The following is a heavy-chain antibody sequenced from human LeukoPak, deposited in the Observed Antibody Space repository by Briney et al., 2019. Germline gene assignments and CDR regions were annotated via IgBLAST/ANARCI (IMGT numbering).Heavy chain of an antibody. Sequence: GGSLRLSCAASGFLFSDYGFHWVRQAPGKGLEWVALIRHDGSNEYYADSVKGRFTTSRDNSKSTVYLQMNSLRAEDTAEYYCAKGYSGYYAMYYFDYWGQGTRVTVSS. CDR3: AKGYSGYYAMYYFDY. CDR2: IRHDGSNE. V-gene: IGHV3-30*02. D-gene: IGHD3-22*01. J-gene: IGHJ4*02. CDR1: GFLFSDYG.